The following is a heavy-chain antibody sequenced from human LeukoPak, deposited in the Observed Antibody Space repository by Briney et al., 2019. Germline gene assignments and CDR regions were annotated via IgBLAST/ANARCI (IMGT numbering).Heavy chain of an antibody. D-gene: IGHD2-2*01. CDR2: ISGNNDNP. V-gene: IGHV1-18*01. CDR3: ARDGTSTDDY. J-gene: IGHJ4*02. CDR1: GYTFSNFG. Sequence: ASVRVSCKTSGYTFSNFGINWVRQAPDKGLEWMGWISGNNDNPNYGQKFQGRFTVTTDSSTSTAYMELRNLRFDDTAVYYCARDGTSTDDYWGQGTLVTVSS.